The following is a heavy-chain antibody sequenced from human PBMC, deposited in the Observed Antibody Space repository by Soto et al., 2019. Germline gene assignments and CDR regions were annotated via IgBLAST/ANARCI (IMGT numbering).Heavy chain of an antibody. CDR1: GGSISSSSYY. D-gene: IGHD2-15*01. CDR3: ALLGSRAHYYMDV. CDR2: IYYSGST. V-gene: IGHV4-39*01. J-gene: IGHJ6*03. Sequence: SETLSLTCTVSGGSISSSSYYWGWIRQPPGKGLEWIGSIYYSGSTYYNPSLKSRVTISVDTSKNQFSLKLSSATAADTAVYYCALLGSRAHYYMDVWGKGTTVTVSS.